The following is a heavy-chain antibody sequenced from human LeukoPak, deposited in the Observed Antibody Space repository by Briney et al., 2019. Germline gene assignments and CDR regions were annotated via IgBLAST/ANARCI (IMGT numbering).Heavy chain of an antibody. CDR3: AKDIGYSSSSGIDY. D-gene: IGHD6-6*01. Sequence: PGGPLRLSCAASGFTFSSYGMHWVRQAPGKGLEWVAVISYDGSNKYYAGSVKGRFTISRDNSKNTLYLQMNSLRAEDTAVYYCAKDIGYSSSSGIDYWGQGTLVTVSS. V-gene: IGHV3-30*18. CDR1: GFTFSSYG. CDR2: ISYDGSNK. J-gene: IGHJ4*02.